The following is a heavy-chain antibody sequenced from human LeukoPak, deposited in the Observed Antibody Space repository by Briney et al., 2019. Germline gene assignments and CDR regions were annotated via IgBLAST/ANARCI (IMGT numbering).Heavy chain of an antibody. J-gene: IGHJ3*02. CDR1: GFTFSNAW. V-gene: IGHV3-66*01. Sequence: PGGSLRLSCAASGFTFSNAWMSWVRQAPGKGLEWVSVIYSGGSTYYADSVKGRFTISRDNLKNTLYLQMNSLRAEDTAVYYCARDYSGSHRGAFDIWGQGTMVTVSS. CDR2: IYSGGST. D-gene: IGHD1-26*01. CDR3: ARDYSGSHRGAFDI.